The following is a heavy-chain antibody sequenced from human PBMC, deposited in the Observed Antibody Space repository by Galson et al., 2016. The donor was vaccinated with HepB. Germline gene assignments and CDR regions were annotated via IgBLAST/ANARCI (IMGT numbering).Heavy chain of an antibody. D-gene: IGHD1-14*01. CDR1: GYGFTNYW. J-gene: IGHJ2*01. CDR3: VGSEVIGMTAKNWYFDL. V-gene: IGHV5-10-1*01. Sequence: QSGAEVKKPGESLRISRKGSGYGFTNYWINWVRQMPGKGLEWMGRIDPSDSYINYSPSFQGHVTISADKSISTAYLQWSSLKASDTAMYYCVGSEVIGMTAKNWYFDLWGRGTLVTVSS. CDR2: IDPSDSYI.